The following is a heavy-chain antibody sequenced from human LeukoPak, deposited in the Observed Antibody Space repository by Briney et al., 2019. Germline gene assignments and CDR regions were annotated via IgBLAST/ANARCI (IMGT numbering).Heavy chain of an antibody. Sequence: SETLSLTCTVSGGSISSSSYYWGWIRQPPGKGLEWIGNIYYSGSTYYNPSLKSRVTISVDTSKNQFSLKLSSVTAADTAVYYCARVSVAVAGTRPFFDYWGQGTLVTVSS. V-gene: IGHV4-39*07. J-gene: IGHJ4*02. D-gene: IGHD6-19*01. CDR3: ARVSVAVAGTRPFFDY. CDR2: IYYSGST. CDR1: GGSISSSSYY.